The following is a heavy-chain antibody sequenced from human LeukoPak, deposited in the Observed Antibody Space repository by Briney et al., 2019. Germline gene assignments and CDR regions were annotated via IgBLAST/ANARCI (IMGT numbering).Heavy chain of an antibody. CDR2: IYYSGST. CDR3: ASPQLPVGLIDY. V-gene: IGHV4-39*07. Sequence: SETLSLTCTVSGGSISSSSYYWGWIRQPPGKGLEWIGSIYYSGSTYYNPSLKSRVTISVDTSKNQFSLKLSSVTAADTAVYYCASPQLPVGLIDYWGQGTLVTVSS. CDR1: GGSISSSSYY. D-gene: IGHD1-7*01. J-gene: IGHJ4*02.